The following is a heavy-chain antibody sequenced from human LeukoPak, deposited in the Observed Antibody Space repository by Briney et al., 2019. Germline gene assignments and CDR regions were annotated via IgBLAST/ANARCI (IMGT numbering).Heavy chain of an antibody. CDR3: TTPFFVVPSS. D-gene: IGHD3-16*02. V-gene: IGHV3-15*01. CDR2: IKSKTDGGII. Sequence: GGSLRLSCAASGFTFSNAWMYWVRQAPGKGLEWVGRIKSKTDGGIIDYAAPVKGRFTISRDDSKKTLYLQMNSLKTEDTAVYYCTTPFFVVPSSWGQGTLVTVSS. CDR1: GFTFSNAW. J-gene: IGHJ5*02.